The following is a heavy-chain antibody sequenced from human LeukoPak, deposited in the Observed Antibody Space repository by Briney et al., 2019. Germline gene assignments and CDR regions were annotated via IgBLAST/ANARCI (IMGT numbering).Heavy chain of an antibody. CDR1: GFAFSSYP. Sequence: GSLRLSCAASGFAFSSYPMNWVRQAPGKGLEWGSSISSMSSYIYYADSVKGRFTISRDNAKNSLYLQMNSLRADDTAVYYCARFAAGGSYYYYMDVWGKGTTVTVSS. CDR3: ARFAAGGSYYYYMDV. V-gene: IGHV3-21*01. CDR2: ISSMSSYI. D-gene: IGHD6-25*01. J-gene: IGHJ6*03.